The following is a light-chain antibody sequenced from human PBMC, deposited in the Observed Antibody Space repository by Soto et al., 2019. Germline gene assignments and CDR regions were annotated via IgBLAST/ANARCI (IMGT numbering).Light chain of an antibody. V-gene: IGKV1-33*01. CDR2: DAS. J-gene: IGKJ3*01. CDR3: QQYDNLPLT. CDR1: QDISNY. Sequence: DIQMTQSPSSLSASVGDRVTITCQASQDISNYLNWYQQKPGKAPKLLIYDASNLETGVPSRFSGSGSGTDFTFTISSLQTEDIATYSCQQYDNLPLTFGPGTKVDIK.